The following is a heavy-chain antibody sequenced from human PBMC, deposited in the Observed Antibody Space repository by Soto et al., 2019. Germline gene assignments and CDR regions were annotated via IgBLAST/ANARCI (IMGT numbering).Heavy chain of an antibody. CDR1: GFTFSSYW. D-gene: IGHD3-22*01. CDR2: IKQDGSEK. J-gene: IGHJ6*02. CDR3: ARFYYDSSGYLPSPYYYYYGMDV. V-gene: IGHV3-7*04. Sequence: PGGSLRLSCAASGFTFSSYWMSWVRQAPGKGLEWVANIKQDGSEKYYVDSVKGRFTISRDNAKNSLYLQMNSLRAEDTAVYYCARFYYDSSGYLPSPYYYYYGMDVWAQGTTVTVSS.